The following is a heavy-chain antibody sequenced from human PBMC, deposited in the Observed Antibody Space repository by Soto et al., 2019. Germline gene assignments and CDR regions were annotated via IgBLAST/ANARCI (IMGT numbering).Heavy chain of an antibody. Sequence: ASVKVSCKASGYTFTGYYMHWVRQAPGQGLEWMGWINPNSGGTNYAQKFQGWVTMTRDTSISTAYMELSRLRSDDTAVYYCARGEGYSSSWYSRVGVYYYYGMDVWGQGTTVTVSS. CDR1: GYTFTGYY. J-gene: IGHJ6*02. V-gene: IGHV1-2*04. CDR2: INPNSGGT. CDR3: ARGEGYSSSWYSRVGVYYYYGMDV. D-gene: IGHD6-13*01.